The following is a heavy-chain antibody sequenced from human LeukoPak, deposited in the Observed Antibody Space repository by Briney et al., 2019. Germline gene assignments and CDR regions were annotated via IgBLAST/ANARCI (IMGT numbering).Heavy chain of an antibody. CDR2: ISASGADT. Sequence: AGGSLRLSCAASGFTLSSCATSWVRQAPGKGLERVSAISASGADTYYADSVKGRFTISRDTSKNTLYLQMNSLRDEDTAVYYCAKQLDSGNYYPTGCDYWGQETLVTVSS. J-gene: IGHJ4*02. V-gene: IGHV3-23*01. CDR3: AKQLDSGNYYPTGCDY. CDR1: GFTLSSCA. D-gene: IGHD3-10*01.